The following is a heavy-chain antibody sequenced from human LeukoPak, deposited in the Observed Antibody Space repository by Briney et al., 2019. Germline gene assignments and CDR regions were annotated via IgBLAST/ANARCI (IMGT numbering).Heavy chain of an antibody. J-gene: IGHJ4*02. Sequence: KAGGSLRLSCAASGFTFSSYAMHWVRQAPGKGLEWVAVISYDGSNKYYADSVKGRFTISKDNSRNTLNLQMDSLRAEDTAVYCCARWGSGGLTLDYWGQGTLVTVSS. CDR1: GFTFSSYA. V-gene: IGHV3-30-3*01. CDR2: ISYDGSNK. D-gene: IGHD3-10*01. CDR3: ARWGSGGLTLDY.